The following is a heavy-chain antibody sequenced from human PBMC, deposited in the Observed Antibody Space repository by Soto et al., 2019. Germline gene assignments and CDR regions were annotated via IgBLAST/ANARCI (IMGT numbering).Heavy chain of an antibody. CDR1: GFAFSDYA. J-gene: IGHJ4*02. CDR2: ISGGAGDT. CDR3: AKSSLITLVRGVTDY. D-gene: IGHD3-10*01. Sequence: GGSLRLSCAASGFAFSDYAMNWVRQAPGKGLEWVSAISGGAGDTYYADSVKGRFTISRDNSKNTLYLQMKSLRAEDTAIYYCAKSSLITLVRGVTDYWGQGTLVTVSS. V-gene: IGHV3-23*01.